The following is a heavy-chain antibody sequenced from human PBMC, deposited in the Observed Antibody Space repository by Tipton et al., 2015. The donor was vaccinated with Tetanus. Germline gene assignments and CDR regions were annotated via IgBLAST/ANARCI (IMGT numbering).Heavy chain of an antibody. V-gene: IGHV3-53*01. CDR3: AREVELEGGMDV. J-gene: IGHJ6*02. CDR1: GFTVSSNY. CDR2: IYSGGST. D-gene: IGHD1-26*01. Sequence: SLRLSCAASGFTVSSNYMSWVRQAPGKGLEWVSVIYSGGSTYYADSVKGRFTISRDNSKNTLYLQMNSLRAEDTAVYYCAREVELEGGMDVWGQGTTVTVSS.